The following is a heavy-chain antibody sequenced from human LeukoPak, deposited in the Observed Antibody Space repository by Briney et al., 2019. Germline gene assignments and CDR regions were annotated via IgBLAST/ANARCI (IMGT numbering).Heavy chain of an antibody. Sequence: SVKVSCKASGGTFSSYAISWVRQAPGQGLEWMGGIIPIFGTANYAQKFQGRVTITTDESTSTAYMELSSLRSEDTAVYYCAREEGPGVTTSISAFDYWGQGTLVTVSS. J-gene: IGHJ4*02. D-gene: IGHD4-17*01. CDR3: AREEGPGVTTSISAFDY. CDR1: GGTFSSYA. CDR2: IIPIFGTA. V-gene: IGHV1-69*05.